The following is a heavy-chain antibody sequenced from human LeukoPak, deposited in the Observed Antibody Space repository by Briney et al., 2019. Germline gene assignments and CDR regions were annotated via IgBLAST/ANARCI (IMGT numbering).Heavy chain of an antibody. J-gene: IGHJ4*02. V-gene: IGHV3-21*01. CDR3: ARLGSTSCPISFDY. CDR2: ISSSSSYI. CDR1: GFTFSSYA. Sequence: PGGSLRLSCAASGFTFSSYAMSWVRQAPGKGLEWVSSISSSSSYIYYADSVKGRFTISRDNAKNSLYLQMNSLRAEDTAVYYCARLGSTSCPISFDYWGQGTLVTVSS. D-gene: IGHD2-2*01.